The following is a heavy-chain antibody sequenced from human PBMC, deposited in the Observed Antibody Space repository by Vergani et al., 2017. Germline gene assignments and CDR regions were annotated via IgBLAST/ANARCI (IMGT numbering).Heavy chain of an antibody. Sequence: EVQLLESGGGLVQPGGSLRLSCAASGFTFSSYWMSWVRQAPGKGLEWVANIKQDGSDKYYVDSVKGRFTISRDNAKNSLYLQMNSLRAEDTAVYYCTLEDSSGYATKHWGQGTLVTVSS. CDR1: GFTFSSYW. CDR3: TLEDSSGYATKH. J-gene: IGHJ4*02. V-gene: IGHV3-7*03. D-gene: IGHD3-22*01. CDR2: IKQDGSDK.